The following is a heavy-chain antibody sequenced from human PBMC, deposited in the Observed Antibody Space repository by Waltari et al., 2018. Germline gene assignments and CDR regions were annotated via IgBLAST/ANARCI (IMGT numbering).Heavy chain of an antibody. Sequence: QVQLVQSGAEVKKPGASVKVSCKASGYTFTGYYMHWVRQATGQGLEWMGRINPNSGGTNYAQKFQGRVTMTRDTSISTAYMELSRLRSDDTAVYYCAREMGRGAVAGTLGYWGQGTLVTVSS. CDR2: INPNSGGT. J-gene: IGHJ4*02. CDR1: GYTFTGYY. CDR3: AREMGRGAVAGTLGY. D-gene: IGHD6-19*01. V-gene: IGHV1-2*06.